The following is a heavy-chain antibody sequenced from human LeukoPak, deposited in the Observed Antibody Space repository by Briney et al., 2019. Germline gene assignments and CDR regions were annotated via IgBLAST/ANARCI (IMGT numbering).Heavy chain of an antibody. CDR2: ISGSGGST. J-gene: IGHJ4*02. D-gene: IGHD3-22*01. Sequence: GGSLRLSCAASGFTFSSYAMSWVRQAPGKGLEWVSAISGSGGSTYYADSVKGRFTISRDNSKNTLYLQMNSLRAEDTAVYYCAKDGTYYYDSSGYNYWGQGTLVTVSS. CDR1: GFTFSSYA. V-gene: IGHV3-23*01. CDR3: AKDGTYYYDSSGYNY.